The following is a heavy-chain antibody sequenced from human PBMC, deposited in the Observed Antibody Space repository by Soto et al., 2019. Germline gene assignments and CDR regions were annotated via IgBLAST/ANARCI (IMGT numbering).Heavy chain of an antibody. CDR3: ATGGRRDGYNLDY. D-gene: IGHD5-12*01. Sequence: ASVKVSCKVSVYTLTELSMHWVRQAPGKGLEWMGGFDPEDGETIYAQKFQGRVTMTEDTSTDTAYMELSSLRSEDTAVYYCATGGRRDGYNLDYWGQGTLVTVSS. CDR1: VYTLTELS. J-gene: IGHJ4*02. V-gene: IGHV1-24*01. CDR2: FDPEDGET.